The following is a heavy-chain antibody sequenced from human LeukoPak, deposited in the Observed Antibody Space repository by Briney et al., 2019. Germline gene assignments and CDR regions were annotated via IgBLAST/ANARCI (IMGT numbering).Heavy chain of an antibody. CDR3: ARADWELQEADDAFDI. Sequence: PSQTLSLTCTVSGGSISSGSYYWGWIRQPAGKGLEWIGRIYSSGSTNYNPSLKSRITISVDTSKNQFSLKLSSVTAADTAVYYCARADWELQEADDAFDIWGQGTMVTVSS. J-gene: IGHJ3*02. D-gene: IGHD1-26*01. V-gene: IGHV4-61*02. CDR2: IYSSGST. CDR1: GGSISSGSYY.